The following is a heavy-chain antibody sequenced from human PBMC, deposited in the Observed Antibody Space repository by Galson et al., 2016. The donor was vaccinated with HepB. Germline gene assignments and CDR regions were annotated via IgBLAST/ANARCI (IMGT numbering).Heavy chain of an antibody. J-gene: IGHJ4*02. CDR3: AKDGRIYCSSASCHDHFHY. CDR2: ISKSGDYT. D-gene: IGHD2-2*01. Sequence: SLRLSCAASGFTFSNYWMHWVRQAPGKGLEWVSAISKSGDYTYYADSVKGRFTISRDNSKKTLYLQMNSLRAEDTAVYYCAKDGRIYCSSASCHDHFHYWGQGTLVTVSS. CDR1: GFTFSNYW. V-gene: IGHV3-23*01.